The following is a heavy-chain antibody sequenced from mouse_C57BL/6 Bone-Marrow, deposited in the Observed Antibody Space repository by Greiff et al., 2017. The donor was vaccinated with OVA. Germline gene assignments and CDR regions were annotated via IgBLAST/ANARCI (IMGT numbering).Heavy chain of an antibody. CDR3: ARAGTYYFDY. D-gene: IGHD4-1*01. CDR1: GFTFSSYA. Sequence: EVNVVESGGGLVKPGGSLKLSCAASGFTFSSYAMSWVRQTPEKRLEWVATISDGGSYTYYPDNVKGRFTISRDNAKNNLYLQMSHLKSEDTAMYYCARAGTYYFDYWGQGTTLTVSS. V-gene: IGHV5-4*03. CDR2: ISDGGSYT. J-gene: IGHJ2*01.